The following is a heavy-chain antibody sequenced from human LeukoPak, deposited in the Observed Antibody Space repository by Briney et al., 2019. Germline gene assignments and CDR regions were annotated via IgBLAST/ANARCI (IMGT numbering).Heavy chain of an antibody. D-gene: IGHD3-22*01. Sequence: ASVKVSCKASGYTFTGYHMHWVRQAPGQGLEWMGWISAYNGNTNYAQKLQGRVTMTTDTSTSTAYMELRSLRSDDTAVYYCARSKSGYYWFDAFDIWGQGTMVTVSS. V-gene: IGHV1-18*04. CDR1: GYTFTGYH. CDR2: ISAYNGNT. CDR3: ARSKSGYYWFDAFDI. J-gene: IGHJ3*02.